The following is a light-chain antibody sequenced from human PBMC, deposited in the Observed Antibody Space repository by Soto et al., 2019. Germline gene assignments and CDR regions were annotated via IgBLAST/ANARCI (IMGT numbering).Light chain of an antibody. CDR1: QSISSSY. CDR3: QQDGSSPPVT. J-gene: IGKJ4*01. V-gene: IGKV3-20*01. Sequence: EIVLTQSPGTLSLSPGDRATLSCRASQSISSSYLAWYQQKPGQSPRLLIYGASSRAPGIPDRFSGSGSGTDFTLPISTLEPEDFAVYYCQQDGSSPPVTFGGGTKVEIE. CDR2: GAS.